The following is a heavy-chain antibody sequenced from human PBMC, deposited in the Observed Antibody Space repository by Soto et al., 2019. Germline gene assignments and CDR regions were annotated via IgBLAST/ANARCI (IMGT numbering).Heavy chain of an antibody. J-gene: IGHJ2*01. D-gene: IGHD3-16*02. Sequence: QVQLVESGGGVVQPGRSLRLSCAASGFTFSSYAMHWVRQAPGKGLEWVAVISYDGSNKYYADSVKGRFTISRDNSKNSLNXLMXSXTAEDTAVYYCARDARRFYDYVWGSYPTPHDWYFDLWGRGTLVTVSS. CDR3: ARDARRFYDYVWGSYPTPHDWYFDL. CDR2: ISYDGSNK. V-gene: IGHV3-30-3*01. CDR1: GFTFSSYA.